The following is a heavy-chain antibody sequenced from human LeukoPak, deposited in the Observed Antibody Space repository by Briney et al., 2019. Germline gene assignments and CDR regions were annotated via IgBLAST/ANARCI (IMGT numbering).Heavy chain of an antibody. Sequence: GRSLRLSCAASGFTFSSYGMHWVRQAPGKGLEWVAVIWYDGSNKYYADSVKGRFTISRDNSKNAVDVQMTSLRTEDTAIYYCTRNRVADTTEFAYWGQGTRVTVSS. D-gene: IGHD6-19*01. CDR3: TRNRVADTTEFAY. CDR1: GFTFSSYG. J-gene: IGHJ4*02. V-gene: IGHV3-33*01. CDR2: IWYDGSNK.